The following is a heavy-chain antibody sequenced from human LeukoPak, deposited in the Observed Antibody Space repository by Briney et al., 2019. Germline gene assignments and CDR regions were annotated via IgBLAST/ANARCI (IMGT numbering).Heavy chain of an antibody. Sequence: PSETLSLTCTVSGGSISSYCWSWVRQPPGKGLEWIGYIYYSGSTNYNPSLKSRVTISVDTSKNQFSLKLSSVTAADTAVYYCARESTTRFYDYWGQGTLVTVSS. CDR3: ARESTTRFYDY. J-gene: IGHJ4*02. V-gene: IGHV4-59*01. CDR1: GGSISSYC. CDR2: IYYSGST. D-gene: IGHD3-10*02.